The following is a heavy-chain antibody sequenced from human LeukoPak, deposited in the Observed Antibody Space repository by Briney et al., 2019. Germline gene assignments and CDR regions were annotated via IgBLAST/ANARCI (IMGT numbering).Heavy chain of an antibody. CDR3: ATRRFGELTY. CDR1: GFTFSSYG. V-gene: IGHV3-66*01. Sequence: GGSLRLSCAASGFTFSSYGMNWVRQAPGKGLEWVSILYHGGSTYYADSVKGRFSISRDTSKNTLYLQMNSLRVEDTAVYYCATRRFGELTYWGQGTLVTVSS. J-gene: IGHJ4*02. D-gene: IGHD3-10*01. CDR2: LYHGGST.